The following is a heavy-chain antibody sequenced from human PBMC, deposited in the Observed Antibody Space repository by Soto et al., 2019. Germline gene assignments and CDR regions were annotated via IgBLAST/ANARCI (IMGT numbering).Heavy chain of an antibody. V-gene: IGHV1-18*01. Sequence: ASVKVSCNASGYTFTSYGISWVRPAPGQGLEWMGWLSAYNGNTNYAQKLQGRVTMTTDTSTSTAYMELRSLRSDDTAVYYCARVGPDSSGYYSGIFDYWGQGTLVTVSS. CDR2: LSAYNGNT. CDR3: ARVGPDSSGYYSGIFDY. J-gene: IGHJ4*02. CDR1: GYTFTSYG. D-gene: IGHD3-22*01.